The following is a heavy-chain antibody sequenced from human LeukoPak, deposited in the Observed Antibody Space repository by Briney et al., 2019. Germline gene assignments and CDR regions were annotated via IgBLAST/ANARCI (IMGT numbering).Heavy chain of an antibody. Sequence: GGSLRLSCAASGFTFSDYWMSWVRQAPGKGLEWVANIKQDGSLKYYLDSVRGRFTISRDNARNSLSLLMNSLRAEDTAVYYCARDWNLELATIHLDHWGQGTLVTVSS. V-gene: IGHV3-7*01. J-gene: IGHJ4*02. CDR2: IKQDGSLK. CDR1: GFTFSDYW. D-gene: IGHD5-24*01. CDR3: ARDWNLELATIHLDH.